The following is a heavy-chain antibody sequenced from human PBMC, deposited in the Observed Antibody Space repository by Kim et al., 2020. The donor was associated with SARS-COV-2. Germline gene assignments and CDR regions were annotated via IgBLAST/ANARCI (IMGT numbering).Heavy chain of an antibody. D-gene: IGHD2-2*01. Sequence: SENLSLTCTVSGGSISSGGYYWSWIRQYPRKGLEWIGYIYYSGSTYYNPSLRSRVSISVDTSKNKFSLKLNSVTAADTAVYYCARYCSSTSCRWFDPWG. CDR1: GGSISSGGYY. CDR3: ARYCSSTSCRWFDP. J-gene: IGHJ5*02. V-gene: IGHV4-31*03. CDR2: IYYSGST.